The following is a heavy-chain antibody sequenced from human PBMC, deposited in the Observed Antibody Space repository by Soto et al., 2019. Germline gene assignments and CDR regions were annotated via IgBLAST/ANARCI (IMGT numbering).Heavy chain of an antibody. V-gene: IGHV4-4*02. J-gene: IGHJ6*02. CDR1: GGSISSSNW. CDR3: ARGQNYYGSGSYHYYYYGMDV. CDR2: IYHSGST. D-gene: IGHD3-10*01. Sequence: SETLSLTCAVSGGSISSSNWWSWVRQPPGKGLEWIGEIYHSGSTNYNPSLKGRVTISVDKSKNQFSLKLSSVTAADTAVYYCARGQNYYGSGSYHYYYYGMDVWGQGTTVTSP.